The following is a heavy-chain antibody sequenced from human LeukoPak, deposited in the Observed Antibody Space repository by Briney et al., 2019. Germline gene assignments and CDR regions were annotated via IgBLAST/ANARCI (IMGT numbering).Heavy chain of an antibody. V-gene: IGHV4-59*01. CDR3: ARYCSGRSCYSFDY. CDR2: IYYSGST. J-gene: IGHJ4*02. CDR1: GGSTSSYY. Sequence: PSETLSLTCTVSGGSTSSYYWSWIRQPPGKGLEWIGYIYYSGSTKYNPSLKSRVTISVDTSKNQFSLKLSSVTAADTAVYYCARYCSGRSCYSFDYWGQGSLVTVSS. D-gene: IGHD2-15*01.